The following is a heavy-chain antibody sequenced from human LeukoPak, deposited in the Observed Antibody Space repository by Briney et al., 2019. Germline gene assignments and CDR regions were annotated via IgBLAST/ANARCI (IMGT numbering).Heavy chain of an antibody. Sequence: PSETLSLTCAVSGGSISTYHWSWIRQPPGKGLEWIGYISYSGSTNYNPSLKSRVTISVDTSKSQFSLKLSSVTAADTAVYYCAREGGSYYDILTGQGWFDPWGQGTLVTVSS. V-gene: IGHV4-59*12. D-gene: IGHD3-9*01. CDR3: AREGGSYYDILTGQGWFDP. CDR1: GGSISTYH. CDR2: ISYSGST. J-gene: IGHJ5*02.